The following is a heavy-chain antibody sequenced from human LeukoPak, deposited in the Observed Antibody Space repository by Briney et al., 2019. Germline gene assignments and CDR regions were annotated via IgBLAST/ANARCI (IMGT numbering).Heavy chain of an antibody. J-gene: IGHJ4*02. V-gene: IGHV4-59*08. CDR3: ARLVDCSGGNCYYYFDY. CDR1: GASISSYY. Sequence: SETLSLTCTVSGASISSYYWSWIRQPPGEGLEWIGSIYYSGTTNYNPSLKSRVTMSVDTSENQFSLKMSSVTAEDTAVYYCARLVDCSGGNCYYYFDYWGRGTLVTVSS. D-gene: IGHD2-15*01. CDR2: IYYSGTT.